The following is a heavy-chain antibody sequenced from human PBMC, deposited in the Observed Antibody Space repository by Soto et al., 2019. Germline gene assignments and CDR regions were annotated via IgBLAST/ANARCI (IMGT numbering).Heavy chain of an antibody. J-gene: IGHJ5*02. V-gene: IGHV4-30-4*01. CDR1: GDFIVRGDYY. Sequence: SEPLSLTCGDSGDFIVRGDYYCNRIRTPPPKGLEYIAYIYKTGKTYDNPSLKSRPVISLDTSKSKFFLRLTSGTSADKHMYYCARSLRSSSGYVDPWGQGTLVT. D-gene: IGHD6-6*01. CDR3: ARSLRSSSGYVDP. CDR2: IYKTGKT.